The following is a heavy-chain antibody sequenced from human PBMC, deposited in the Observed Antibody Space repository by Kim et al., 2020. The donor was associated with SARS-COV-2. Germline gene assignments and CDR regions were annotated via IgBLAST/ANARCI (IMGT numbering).Heavy chain of an antibody. CDR2: INHSGST. J-gene: IGHJ4*02. Sequence: SETLSLTCAVYGGSFSGYYWSWIRQPPGKGLEWIGEINHSGSTNYNPSLKSRVTISVDTSKNQFSLKLSSVTAADTAVYYCARGMRKQWPNSRPSLDYWGQGTLVTVSS. CDR1: GGSFSGYY. V-gene: IGHV4-34*01. CDR3: ARGMRKQWPNSRPSLDY. D-gene: IGHD6-19*01.